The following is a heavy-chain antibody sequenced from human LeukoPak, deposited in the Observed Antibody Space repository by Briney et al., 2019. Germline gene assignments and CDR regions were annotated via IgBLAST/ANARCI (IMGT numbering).Heavy chain of an antibody. CDR1: GFIFSCYG. Sequence: GRSLRLSCAASGFIFSCYGMHWVRQAPGKGLEWVAVIWYDGTNKYYADSVKGRFTISRDNSKNTLYLQMNSLRAEDTAVYYCARDRYYYDNSGSLDYWGQGTLVTVSS. D-gene: IGHD3-22*01. V-gene: IGHV3-33*01. CDR2: IWYDGTNK. CDR3: ARDRYYYDNSGSLDY. J-gene: IGHJ4*02.